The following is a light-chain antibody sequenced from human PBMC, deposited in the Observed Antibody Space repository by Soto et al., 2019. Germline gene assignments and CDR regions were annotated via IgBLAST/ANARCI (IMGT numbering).Light chain of an antibody. CDR3: QQYNSYPYT. J-gene: IGKJ2*01. Sequence: DIQMTQSPSTLSASVGDRVTITCRASQTISDWLVWYQQKPGKAPEFLIYKASTLQSAVPSRFSGSRSGTEFTLTISSLQPDDFATYYCQQYNSYPYTFGQGTKLEI. CDR2: KAS. CDR1: QTISDW. V-gene: IGKV1-5*03.